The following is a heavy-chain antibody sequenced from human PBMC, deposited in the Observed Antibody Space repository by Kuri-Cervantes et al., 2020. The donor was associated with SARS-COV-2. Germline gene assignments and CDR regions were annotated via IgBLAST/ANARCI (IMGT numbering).Heavy chain of an antibody. J-gene: IGHJ6*03. CDR2: IKQDGSEK. Sequence: GGSLRLSCAASGFTFSSYWMSWVRQAPGKGLEWVANIKQDGSEKYYVDSVKGRFTISRDNAKNSLYLQMNSLRAEDTAVYYCARDGGSYYYYMDVWGKGTTVTVSS. V-gene: IGHV3-7*01. CDR3: ARDGGSYYYYMDV. CDR1: GFTFSSYW. D-gene: IGHD3-10*01.